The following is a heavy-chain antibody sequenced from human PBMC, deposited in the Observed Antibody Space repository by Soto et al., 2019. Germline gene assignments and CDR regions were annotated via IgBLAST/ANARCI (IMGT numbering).Heavy chain of an antibody. V-gene: IGHV1-69*13. CDR3: ARDRYYYDSSGYYYYFDY. Sequence: ASVKVSCKASGGTFSSYAISWVRQAPGQGLEWMGGIIPIFGTASYAQKFQGRVTITADESTSTAYMELSSLRSEDTAVYYCARDRYYYDSSGYYYYFDYWGQGTLVTVSS. CDR1: GGTFSSYA. J-gene: IGHJ4*02. CDR2: IIPIFGTA. D-gene: IGHD3-22*01.